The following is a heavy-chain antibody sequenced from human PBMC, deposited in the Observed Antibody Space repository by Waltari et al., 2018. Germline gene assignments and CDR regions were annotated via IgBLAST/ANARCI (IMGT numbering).Heavy chain of an antibody. CDR3: ARPKWRTSWKMGEFDP. CDR2: IYSSGST. J-gene: IGHJ5*02. Sequence: QVQLQESGPGLVKPSETLSLTCIVSGGSISGNYWTWIRQPAGKGLEWVGRIYSSGSTNYNPSLKSRVAMSIDTSKNQFSLKLTSVTAADTAVYDCARPKWRTSWKMGEFDPWGQGTLVTVSS. V-gene: IGHV4-4*07. D-gene: IGHD2-2*01. CDR1: GGSISGNY.